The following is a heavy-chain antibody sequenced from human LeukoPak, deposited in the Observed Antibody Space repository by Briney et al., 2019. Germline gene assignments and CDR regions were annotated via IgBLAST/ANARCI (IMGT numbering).Heavy chain of an antibody. CDR3: AKDGVGATSLDC. CDR1: GFTFSRYG. D-gene: IGHD1-26*01. J-gene: IGHJ4*02. Sequence: GGSLRLSCAASGFTFSRYGMHWVRQAPGKGLEGVAVIWHDGSYEYYADSVKGRFTISRDSSKNTLYLQMNSLRAEDTAVYYCAKDGVGATSLDCWGQGTLVTVSS. V-gene: IGHV3-33*06. CDR2: IWHDGSYE.